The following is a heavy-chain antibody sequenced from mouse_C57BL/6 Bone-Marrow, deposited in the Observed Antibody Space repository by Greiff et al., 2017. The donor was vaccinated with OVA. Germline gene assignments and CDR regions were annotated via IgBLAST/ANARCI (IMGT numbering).Heavy chain of an antibody. CDR3: ASWPPKAFDV. V-gene: IGHV1-55*01. J-gene: IGHJ1*03. CDR2: IYPGSGST. CDR1: GYTFTSYW. Sequence: QVQLQQPGAELVKPGASVKMSCKASGYTFTSYWITWVKQRPGQGLEWIGDIYPGSGSTNYNEKFKSKATLTIDTSSSTAYMQLSSLTSEDSAVYYCASWPPKAFDVWGKGTTVTVSS.